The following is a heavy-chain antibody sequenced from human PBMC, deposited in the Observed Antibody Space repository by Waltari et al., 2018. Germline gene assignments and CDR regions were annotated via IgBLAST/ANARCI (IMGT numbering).Heavy chain of an antibody. CDR1: GGSFSGYY. J-gene: IGHJ4*02. V-gene: IGHV4-34*01. CDR2: INHSGGT. D-gene: IGHD2-21*01. CDR3: AAGKHSTVFYY. Sequence: QVQLQQWGAGLLKHSEPLSLTFAVYGGSFSGYYWSGIRQPPGKGLVWIGEINHSGGTNNNQPLQRRVIISAETSKNQLSLKLCTVTTADTAVYYCAAGKHSTVFYYWGQRTLVTVSS.